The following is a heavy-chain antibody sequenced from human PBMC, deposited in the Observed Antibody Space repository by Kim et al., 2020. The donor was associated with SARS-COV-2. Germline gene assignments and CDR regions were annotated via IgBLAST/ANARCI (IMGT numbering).Heavy chain of an antibody. V-gene: IGHV1-46*01. D-gene: IGHD1-1*01. CDR3: RVPSGESSFPGTEPDY. J-gene: IGHJ4*01. CDR1: GDTSRTYY. CDR2: INLSSGIT. Sequence: ASVKVSFKASGDTSRTYYMHWVRQAPGQGLEGMGIINLSSGITAYSQKFQARVTMTRDTSTSTVYMELSSLRAEETAVCFCRVPSGESSFPGTEPDYWG.